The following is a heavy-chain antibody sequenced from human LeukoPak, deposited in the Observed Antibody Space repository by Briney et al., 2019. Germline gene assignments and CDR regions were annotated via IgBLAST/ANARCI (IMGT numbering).Heavy chain of an antibody. CDR2: ISSSSSTI. J-gene: IGHJ4*02. D-gene: IGHD3-16*01. CDR1: GFTFSSYT. V-gene: IGHV3-48*04. CDR3: ARDRGLRGNAFDY. Sequence: PGGSLRLSCAASGFTFSSYTMNWVGQAPGKGLEWVSYISSSSSTIYYADSVKGRFTISRDNAKNSLYLQMNSLRAEDTAVYYCARDRGLRGNAFDYWGQGTLVTVSS.